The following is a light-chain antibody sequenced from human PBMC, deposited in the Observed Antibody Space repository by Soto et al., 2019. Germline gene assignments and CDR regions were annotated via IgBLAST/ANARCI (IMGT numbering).Light chain of an antibody. Sequence: QSSLTHPASVSGSPGQSITISCPGNSSDVGGYNYVSWYQQNPDKAPKLMIYDVSNRPSGVSNRFSGSKSGNTASLTISGLQAEDEADYYCSSYTSSSTRVFGTGTKVTVL. J-gene: IGLJ1*01. V-gene: IGLV2-14*01. CDR3: SSYTSSSTRV. CDR2: DVS. CDR1: SSDVGGYNY.